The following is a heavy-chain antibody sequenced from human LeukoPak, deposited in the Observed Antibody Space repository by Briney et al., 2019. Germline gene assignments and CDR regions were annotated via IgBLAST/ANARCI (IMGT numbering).Heavy chain of an antibody. CDR3: ARGASGPGVATIVY. CDR1: GFTFSSYS. J-gene: IGHJ4*02. Sequence: GGSLRLSCAASGFTFSSYSMSWVRQAPGKGLEWVSSISSSSSYIYYADSVKGRFTISRDNAKNSLYLQMNSLRAEDTAVYYCARGASGPGVATIVYWGQGTLVTVSS. CDR2: ISSSSSYI. D-gene: IGHD5-12*01. V-gene: IGHV3-21*01.